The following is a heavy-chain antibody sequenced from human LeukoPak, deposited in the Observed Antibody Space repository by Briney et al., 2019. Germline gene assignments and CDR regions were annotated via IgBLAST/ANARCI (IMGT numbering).Heavy chain of an antibody. CDR1: GGSINSSNW. CDR3: ASWPLDGDSVVPY. D-gene: IGHD2-21*02. CDR2: IYHTGST. J-gene: IGHJ3*01. Sequence: PSETLSLTCGVSGGSINSSNWWNWVRQPPGKGLEWIGEIYHTGSTYYNPSLKSRVTMSVDKSRNQFSLDLNSVTAADAAVYYCASWPLDGDSVVPYWGQGTLVTVSS. V-gene: IGHV4-4*02.